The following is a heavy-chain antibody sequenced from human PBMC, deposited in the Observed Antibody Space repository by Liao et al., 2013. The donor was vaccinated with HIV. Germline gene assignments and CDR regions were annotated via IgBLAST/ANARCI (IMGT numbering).Heavy chain of an antibody. CDR2: IFSSGTT. V-gene: IGHV4-4*07. Sequence: QVQVQESGPGLVKPSETLSLTCTVSGGSISSFYWSWIRQPAGKGLEWIGRIFSSGTTNYNPSLKSRVTMSVDTSKNQFSLKLTSVTAADTAVYYCARAPPQRLPPGRLLYIWGRRADGHRLF. CDR3: ARAPPQRLPPGRLLYI. J-gene: IGHJ3*02. D-gene: IGHD6-25*01. CDR1: GGSISSFY.